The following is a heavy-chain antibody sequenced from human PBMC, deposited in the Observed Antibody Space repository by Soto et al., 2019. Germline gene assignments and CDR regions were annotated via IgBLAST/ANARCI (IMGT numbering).Heavy chain of an antibody. J-gene: IGHJ4*02. CDR2: IYYGGTT. V-gene: IGHV4-59*01. D-gene: IGHD2-2*01. CDR1: GGYISTYY. Sequence: QVQLQESGAGLVKPSETLSLTCTVSGGYISTYYWSWIRQPPGEGLEWIGYIYYGGTTNYKPSLKSRVTISVDTSKNQFSLRLTSVTAADTAVYYCARGEGRKYHNYWGQGTLVTVSS. CDR3: ARGEGRKYHNY.